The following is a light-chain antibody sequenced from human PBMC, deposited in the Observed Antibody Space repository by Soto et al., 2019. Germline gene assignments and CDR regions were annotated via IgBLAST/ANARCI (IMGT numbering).Light chain of an antibody. Sequence: DVWMTQTPLSLSVAPGQPASISCKSSQSLLHITGETFLFWYLQKPGQSPQLLIYEVSTRVSGVPGRFSGSGSGTDFTLEISRVETDDVGIYYCMKSTQLPPTFGQGTRRAIK. CDR2: EVS. V-gene: IGKV2D-29*02. J-gene: IGKJ5*01. CDR1: QSLLHITGETF. CDR3: MKSTQLPPT.